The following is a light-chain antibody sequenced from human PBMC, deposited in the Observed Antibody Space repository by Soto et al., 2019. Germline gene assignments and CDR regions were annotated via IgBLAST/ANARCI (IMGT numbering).Light chain of an antibody. CDR2: EVS. J-gene: IGLJ1*01. Sequence: QSVLTQPASVSGSPGQSITISCTGTTSDVGNYNYVSWYQQHPGKAPKLMIYEVSYRSTGASNRFSGTKSGNTASLTISGLQGEDEADYYCSSYTATNTYVVGTGTKVTVL. V-gene: IGLV2-14*01. CDR1: TSDVGNYNY. CDR3: SSYTATNTYV.